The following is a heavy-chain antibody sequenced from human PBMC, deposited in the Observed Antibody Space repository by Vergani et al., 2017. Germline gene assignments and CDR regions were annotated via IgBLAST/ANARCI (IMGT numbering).Heavy chain of an antibody. CDR3: ARDGTNDPMVRGVIILDYYGMDV. D-gene: IGHD3-10*01. CDR2: ISSSSSYT. CDR1: GFTFSDYY. J-gene: IGHJ6*02. V-gene: IGHV3-11*06. Sequence: QVQLVESGGGLVKPGGSLRLSCAASGFTFSDYYMSWIRQAPGKGLEWVSYISSSSSYTNYADSVKGRFTISRDNAKNSLYLQMNSLRAEDTAVYYCARDGTNDPMVRGVIILDYYGMDVWGQGTTVTVSS.